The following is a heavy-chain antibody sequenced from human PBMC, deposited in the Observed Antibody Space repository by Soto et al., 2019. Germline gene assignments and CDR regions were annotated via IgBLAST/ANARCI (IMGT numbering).Heavy chain of an antibody. CDR3: ARDTGFDY. CDR2: ISGSGSSK. J-gene: IGHJ4*02. V-gene: IGHV3-48*03. CDR1: GFTFSTYE. Sequence: EVQLVESGGGLVEPGGSLRLSCAGSGFTFSTYEMNWVRQAPGKGLEWVSYISGSGSSKYYADSVKGRFTISRDNAKNSLYLQMNSLRGEDTAVYYCARDTGFDYWGQGTLVTVSS.